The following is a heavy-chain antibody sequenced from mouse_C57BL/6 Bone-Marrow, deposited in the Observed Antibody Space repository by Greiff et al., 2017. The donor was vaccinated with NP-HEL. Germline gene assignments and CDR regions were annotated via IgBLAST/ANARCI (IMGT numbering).Heavy chain of an antibody. J-gene: IGHJ3*01. D-gene: IGHD2-2*01. V-gene: IGHV1-81*01. CDR2: IYPRSGNT. Sequence: VKLVESGAELARPGASVKLSCKASGYTFTSYGISWVKQRTGQGLEWIGEIYPRSGNTYYNEKFKGKATLTADKSSSTAYMELRSLTSEDSAVYFCARGDYGYDRFAYWGQGTLVTVSA. CDR1: GYTFTSYG. CDR3: ARGDYGYDRFAY.